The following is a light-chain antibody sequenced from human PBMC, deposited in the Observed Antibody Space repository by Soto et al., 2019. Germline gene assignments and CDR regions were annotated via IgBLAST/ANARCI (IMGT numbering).Light chain of an antibody. CDR3: LSYDSSLSGPV. CDR1: SSNVGAGYD. J-gene: IGLJ3*02. CDR2: GND. V-gene: IGLV1-40*01. Sequence: QSVLTQPPSVSGAPGQRVTISCTGSSSNVGAGYDVHWYQQLPGAAPTLLMFGNDNRPSGVPDRFSGSKFGTSASLAITGLQAEDEADYYCLSYDSSLSGPVFGGGTKLTV.